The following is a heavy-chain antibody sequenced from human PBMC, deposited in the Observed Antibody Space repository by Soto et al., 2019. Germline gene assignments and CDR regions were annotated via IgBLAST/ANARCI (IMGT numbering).Heavy chain of an antibody. CDR2: ISSSGYPI. D-gene: IGHD3-3*01. CDR1: GFSFSDYY. J-gene: IGHJ6*02. CDR3: ARANRSFWNGYYSRYDYYGMDV. V-gene: IGHV3-11*01. Sequence: ESGGGLVKPGGSLRLSYAASGFSFSDYYMTWIRQAPGKGLEWISYISSSGYPIYYADSVKGRFTISRDNAKNSVYLQMNSLRAEDTAVYYCARANRSFWNGYYSRYDYYGMDVWGQGTTVTVYS.